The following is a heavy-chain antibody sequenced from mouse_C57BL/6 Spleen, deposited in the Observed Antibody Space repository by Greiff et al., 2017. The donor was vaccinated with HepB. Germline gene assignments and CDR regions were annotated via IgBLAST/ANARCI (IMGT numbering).Heavy chain of an antibody. J-gene: IGHJ2*01. Sequence: EVQLQQSGPELVKPGDSVKISCKASGYSFTGYFMNWVMQSHGKSLEWIGRINPYNGDTFYNQKFKGKATLTVDKSSSTAHMELRSLTSEDSAVYYCARWTTVVPFDYWGQGTTLTVSS. CDR1: GYSFTGYF. CDR2: INPYNGDT. D-gene: IGHD1-1*01. CDR3: ARWTTVVPFDY. V-gene: IGHV1-20*01.